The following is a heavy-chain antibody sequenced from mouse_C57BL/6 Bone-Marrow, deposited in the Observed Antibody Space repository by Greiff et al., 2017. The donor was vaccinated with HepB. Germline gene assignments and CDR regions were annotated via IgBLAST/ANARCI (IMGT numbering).Heavy chain of an antibody. CDR3: ARGRYSNYGYFDV. CDR1: GYTFTTYP. J-gene: IGHJ1*03. CDR2: FHPYNDDT. Sequence: VQLQESGAELVKPGASVKMSCKASGYTFTTYPIEWMKQNHGKSLEWIGNFHPYNDDTKYNEKFKGKATLTVEKSSSTVYLELSRLTSDDSAVYYCARGRYSNYGYFDVWGTGTTVTVSS. D-gene: IGHD2-5*01. V-gene: IGHV1-47*01.